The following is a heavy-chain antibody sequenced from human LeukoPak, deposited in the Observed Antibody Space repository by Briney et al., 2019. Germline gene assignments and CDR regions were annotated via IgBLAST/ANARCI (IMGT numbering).Heavy chain of an antibody. CDR1: GFTFSSYS. CDR3: ARDKWLRPIDY. J-gene: IGHJ4*02. CDR2: ISSSSSYI. D-gene: IGHD5-12*01. V-gene: IGHV3-21*01. Sequence: GGSLRLSCAASGFTFSSYSMNWVRQAPGKGLEWVSSISSSSSYIYYADSVKGRFTTSRDNAKNSLYLQMNSLRAEDTAVYYCARDKWLRPIDYWGQGTLVTVSS.